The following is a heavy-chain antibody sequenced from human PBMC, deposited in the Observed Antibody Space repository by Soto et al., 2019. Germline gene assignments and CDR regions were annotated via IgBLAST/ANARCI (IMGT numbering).Heavy chain of an antibody. CDR1: GLTFSNYA. CDR2: VTGDGVTT. CDR3: AKRLSYYFDS. V-gene: IGHV3-23*01. Sequence: GGSLRLSCAASGLTFSNYAMSWVRQAPGKGLEWVSTVTGDGVTTSYADSVKGRFTISRVNSKNTLYLQMSGLRADVTAVYYCAKRLSYYFDSWGHGTLVTVSS. D-gene: IGHD3-16*02. J-gene: IGHJ4*01.